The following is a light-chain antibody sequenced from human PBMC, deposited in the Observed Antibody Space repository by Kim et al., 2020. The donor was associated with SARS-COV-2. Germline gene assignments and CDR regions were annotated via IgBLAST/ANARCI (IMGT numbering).Light chain of an antibody. CDR2: EDK. V-gene: IGLV6-57*04. CDR1: SGSIASSY. J-gene: IGLJ2*01. Sequence: NFMLTQPHSVSESPGKTVTISCTRSSGSIASSYVQWYQQRPGSAPTTLIYEDKQRPSGVPDRFSGSIDSSSNSASLTISGLKTEDEADYYCQSSDSSNLHVVFGGGTPLTVL. CDR3: QSSDSSNLHVV.